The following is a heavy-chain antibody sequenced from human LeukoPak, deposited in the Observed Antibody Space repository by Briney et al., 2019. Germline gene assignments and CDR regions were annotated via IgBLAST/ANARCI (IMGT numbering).Heavy chain of an antibody. J-gene: IGHJ6*03. V-gene: IGHV4-4*09. D-gene: IGHD2-2*01. CDR1: GGSISSYY. CDR3: ARLRYCSSTSCYPFGYYYYMDV. CDR2: IYTSGST. Sequence: SETLSLTCTVSGGSISSYYWSWIRQPPGKRLEWIGYIYTSGSTNYNPSLKSRVTISVDTSKNQFSLKLSSVTAADTAVYYCARLRYCSSTSCYPFGYYYYMDVWGKGTTVTVSS.